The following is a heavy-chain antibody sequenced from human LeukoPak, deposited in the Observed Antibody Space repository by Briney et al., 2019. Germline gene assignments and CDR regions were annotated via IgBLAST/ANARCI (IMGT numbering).Heavy chain of an antibody. V-gene: IGHV4-39*01. CDR1: GGSISISNYY. D-gene: IGHD1-26*01. CDR3: ARRTSNPVGAIDY. J-gene: IGHJ4*02. Sequence: SETLSLTCTVSGGSISISNYYWGWIRQPPGRGLEWIGSISYSGTYYNPSLKSRLTISVDTSKNHFSLNLRSVTAAGTAVYYCARRTSNPVGAIDYWGQGTLVAVSS. CDR2: ISYSGT.